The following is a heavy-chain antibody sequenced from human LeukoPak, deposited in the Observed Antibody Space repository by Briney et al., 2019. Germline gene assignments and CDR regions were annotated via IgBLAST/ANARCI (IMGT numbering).Heavy chain of an antibody. D-gene: IGHD6-13*01. Sequence: SETLSLTCTVSGGSISSYYWSWIRQPAGKGLEWIGRIYTSGSTNYNPSLKSRVTMSVDTSKNQFSLKLSSVTAADTAVYYCAREWEGSSWDSWFDPWGQGTLVTVSS. CDR1: GGSISSYY. J-gene: IGHJ5*02. CDR2: IYTSGST. CDR3: AREWEGSSWDSWFDP. V-gene: IGHV4-4*07.